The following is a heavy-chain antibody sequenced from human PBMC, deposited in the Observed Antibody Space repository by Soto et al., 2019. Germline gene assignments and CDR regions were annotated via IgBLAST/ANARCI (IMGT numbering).Heavy chain of an antibody. CDR1: GFTFGDYA. V-gene: IGHV3-49*03. Sequence: EVQLVESGGALVQPGRSLRLSCTTSGFTFGDYAMSWFRQAPGKGPEWVGLIRSNSHGGTTEYAASVKGRFTISRDNAKNSLFLQMNSLRDEDTALYYCARDLNYGVSTVYYDVFDTWGQGTMVTVSP. J-gene: IGHJ3*02. D-gene: IGHD4-17*01. CDR3: ARDLNYGVSTVYYDVFDT. CDR2: IRSNSHGGTT.